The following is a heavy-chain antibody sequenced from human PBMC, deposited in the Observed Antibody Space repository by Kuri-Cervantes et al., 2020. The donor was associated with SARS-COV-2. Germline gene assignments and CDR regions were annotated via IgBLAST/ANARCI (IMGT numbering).Heavy chain of an antibody. Sequence: SETLSLTCAVYGGSFSGYYWSWIRQPPGKGLEWIGEINHSGSTNYNPSLKSRVTISVDTSKNQFSLKLSSVTAADTAVYYCAKTYYYDSSGYFSRRPNFTFDYWGQGTLVTVSS. CDR1: GGSFSGYY. CDR3: AKTYYYDSSGYFSRRPNFTFDY. CDR2: INHSGST. D-gene: IGHD3-22*01. J-gene: IGHJ4*02. V-gene: IGHV4-34*01.